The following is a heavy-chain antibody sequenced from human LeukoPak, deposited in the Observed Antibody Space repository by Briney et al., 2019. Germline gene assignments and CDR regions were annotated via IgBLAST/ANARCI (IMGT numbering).Heavy chain of an antibody. D-gene: IGHD6-13*01. CDR3: AREGDMSYIAAAGNWFDP. Sequence: SETLSLTCAVYGGSFSNYYWTWIRQPPGKGLEWIGSIYYSGSTYYNPSLKSRVTISVDTSKNQFSLKLSSVTAADTAVYYCAREGDMSYIAAAGNWFDPWGQGTLVTVSS. CDR2: IYYSGST. J-gene: IGHJ5*02. V-gene: IGHV4-39*02. CDR1: GGSFSNYY.